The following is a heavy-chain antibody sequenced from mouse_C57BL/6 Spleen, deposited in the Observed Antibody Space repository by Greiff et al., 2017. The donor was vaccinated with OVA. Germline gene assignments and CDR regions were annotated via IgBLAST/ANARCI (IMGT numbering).Heavy chain of an antibody. Sequence: EVKLKQSGPELVKPGASVKISCKASGYSFTGYYMHWVKQSHGNILDWIGYIYPYNGVSSYNQKFKGKATLTVDKSSSTAYMELRSLTSEDSAVYYCGGDYDGYPFAYWGQGTLVTVSA. V-gene: IGHV1-31*01. J-gene: IGHJ3*01. CDR1: GYSFTGYY. CDR3: GGDYDGYPFAY. CDR2: IYPYNGVS. D-gene: IGHD2-3*01.